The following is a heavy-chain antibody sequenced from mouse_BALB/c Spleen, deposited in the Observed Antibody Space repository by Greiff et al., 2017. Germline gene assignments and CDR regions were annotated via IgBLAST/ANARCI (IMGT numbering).Heavy chain of an antibody. CDR2: IRSKSNNYAT. Sequence: EVMLVESGGGLVQPKGSLKLSCAASGFTFNTYAMHWVCQAPGKGLEWVARIRSKSNNYATYYADSVKDRFTISRDDSQSMLYLQMNNLKTEDTAMYYCVREGYYGSYWYFDVWGAGTTVTVSS. J-gene: IGHJ1*01. CDR1: GFTFNTYA. D-gene: IGHD1-1*01. V-gene: IGHV10-3*03. CDR3: VREGYYGSYWYFDV.